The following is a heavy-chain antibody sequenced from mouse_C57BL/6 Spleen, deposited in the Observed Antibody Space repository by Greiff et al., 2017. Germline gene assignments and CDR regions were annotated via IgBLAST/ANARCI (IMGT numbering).Heavy chain of an antibody. V-gene: IGHV1-64*01. CDR1: GYTFTSYW. J-gene: IGHJ4*01. D-gene: IGHD2-1*01. Sequence: QVQLQQPGAELVKPGASVKLSCKASGYTFTSYWMHWVKQRPGQGLEWIGMIHPNSGSTNYNEKFKSKATLTVDKSSSTAYMQLSSLTSEDSAVYYCAREDGNYGGGAMGYWGQGTSVTVSS. CDR2: IHPNSGST. CDR3: AREDGNYGGGAMGY.